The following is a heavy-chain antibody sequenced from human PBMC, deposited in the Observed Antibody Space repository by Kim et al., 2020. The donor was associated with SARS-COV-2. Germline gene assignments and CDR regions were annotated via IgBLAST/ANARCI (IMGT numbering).Heavy chain of an antibody. CDR2: MYKNGNA. V-gene: IGHV3-53*05. J-gene: IGHJ4*02. CDR1: GFIVSNNG. D-gene: IGHD3-3*01. CDR3: AREREWSYDY. Sequence: GGSLRLSCAVSGFIVSNNGMSWVRQVPGKGLQWVSDMYKNGNAYYADSVEGRFSISRDNSKNTLYLQRNSLGVEDTAVYYCAREREWSYDYWGQGTLVTV.